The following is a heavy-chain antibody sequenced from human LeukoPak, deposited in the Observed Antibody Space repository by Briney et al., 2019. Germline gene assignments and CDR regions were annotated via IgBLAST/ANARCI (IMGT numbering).Heavy chain of an antibody. J-gene: IGHJ5*02. Sequence: PSQTLSLTCTVSGGSISSGSYYWSWIRQPAGKGLEWIGRIYTSGSTNYNPSLKSRVTISVDTSKNQFSLKLSSVTAADTAVYYCARHSPIVGAPNWFDPWGQGTLVTVSS. D-gene: IGHD1-26*01. V-gene: IGHV4-61*02. CDR3: ARHSPIVGAPNWFDP. CDR1: GGSISSGSYY. CDR2: IYTSGST.